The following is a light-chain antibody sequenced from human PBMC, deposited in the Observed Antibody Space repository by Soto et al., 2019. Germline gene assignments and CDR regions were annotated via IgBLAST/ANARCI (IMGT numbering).Light chain of an antibody. J-gene: IGKJ5*01. Sequence: DIQMTQSPSYVSASLGDRVTITCRASQGIKNWLAWYQQKPGKAPNLLIYTGSSLQSGVPSRFSGSGSGTDFTLTINSLQPEDFATYYCQQLNSFPITSGQGTRLEIK. CDR1: QGIKNW. V-gene: IGKV1-12*01. CDR3: QQLNSFPIT. CDR2: TGS.